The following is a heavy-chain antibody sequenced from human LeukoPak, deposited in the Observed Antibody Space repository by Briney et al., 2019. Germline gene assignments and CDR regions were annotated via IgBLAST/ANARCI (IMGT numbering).Heavy chain of an antibody. CDR3: ARSMITFGGLIDPSAFDI. V-gene: IGHV3-53*01. CDR1: GFAVSTKY. D-gene: IGHD3-16*02. Sequence: GGSLRLSCAASGFAVSTKYMSWVRQAPGKGLEWVSVIYSGGATHNADSVKGRFTISRDNSKNTLYLQMNSLRAEDTAVYYCARSMITFGGLIDPSAFDIWGQGTMVTVSS. J-gene: IGHJ3*02. CDR2: IYSGGAT.